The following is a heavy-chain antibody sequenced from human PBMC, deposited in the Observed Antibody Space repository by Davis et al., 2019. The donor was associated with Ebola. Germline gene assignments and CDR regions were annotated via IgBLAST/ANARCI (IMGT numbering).Heavy chain of an antibody. CDR1: GGSMSSYF. Sequence: SETLSLTCTVSGGSMSSYFWSWIRQAPGKGLEWIGNIYYSGSTNYNPSLKSRVTISLDTPKNQFSLKLTSVTAADTANYYCVGGYNFDYWGQGALVIVSS. D-gene: IGHD5-18*01. V-gene: IGHV4-59*01. CDR2: IYYSGST. J-gene: IGHJ4*02. CDR3: VGGYNFDY.